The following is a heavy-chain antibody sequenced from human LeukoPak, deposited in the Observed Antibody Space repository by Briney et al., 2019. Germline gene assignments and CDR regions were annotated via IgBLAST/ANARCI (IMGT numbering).Heavy chain of an antibody. V-gene: IGHV3-11*01. D-gene: IGHD2-8*02. CDR2: IGGSGTDI. CDR3: ARDRCTGAACSGYYHGMDV. CDR1: GFTFSDFY. Sequence: PGGSLRLSCAASGFTFSDFYMSWLHQAPGKGLEWLSYIGGSGTDIKYADSVKGRFTISRDNAKKSLYLQMTSLRVEDAAVYYCARDRCTGAACSGYYHGMDVWGQGTTVTVSS. J-gene: IGHJ6*02.